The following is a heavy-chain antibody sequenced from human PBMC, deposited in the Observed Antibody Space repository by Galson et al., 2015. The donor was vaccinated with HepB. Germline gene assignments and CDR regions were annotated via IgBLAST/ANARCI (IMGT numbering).Heavy chain of an antibody. CDR2: IKQDGGQK. Sequence: SLRLSCAASGFTFTTSWMSWVRQAPGKGLEWVATIKQDGGQKFYVDSVKGRFTISRDNAKDSVFLQMSSLRAADTAVYYCARVNNEWLRAYTYTYPKFVSFGYWGQGILVTVSS. D-gene: IGHD5-12*01. J-gene: IGHJ4*02. CDR1: GFTFTTSW. V-gene: IGHV3-7*03. CDR3: ARVNNEWLRAYTYTYPKFVSFGY.